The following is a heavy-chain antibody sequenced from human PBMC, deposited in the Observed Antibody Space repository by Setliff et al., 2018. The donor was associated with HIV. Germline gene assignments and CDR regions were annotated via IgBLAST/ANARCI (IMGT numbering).Heavy chain of an antibody. CDR1: GFTFRTYW. V-gene: IGHV3-48*03. Sequence: GGSLRLSCGASGFTFRTYWMHWVRQVPGKGLEWVSYISSSGSTIYYADSVKGRFTISRDNAKNSLYLQMNSLRAEDTAVYYCAKKTAAYTSGSWLHYWGQGTLVTVSS. J-gene: IGHJ4*02. D-gene: IGHD3-10*01. CDR2: ISSSGSTI. CDR3: AKKTAAYTSGSWLHY.